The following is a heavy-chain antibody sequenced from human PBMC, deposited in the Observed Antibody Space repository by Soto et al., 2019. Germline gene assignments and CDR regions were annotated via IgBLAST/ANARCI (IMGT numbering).Heavy chain of an antibody. V-gene: IGHV1-46*01. J-gene: IGHJ4*02. CDR3: AINYYDSSGYLY. CDR2: IDPSGNGT. D-gene: IGHD3-22*01. CDR1: GHTLINYY. Sequence: ASVKVSCKTSGHTLINYYMHWVRQAPGQGLDWLGKIDPSGNGTSYAERFQGRITLTSDTSTKTVYVELSSLRSEDTAIYYCAINYYDSSGYLYWGQGTLVTVSS.